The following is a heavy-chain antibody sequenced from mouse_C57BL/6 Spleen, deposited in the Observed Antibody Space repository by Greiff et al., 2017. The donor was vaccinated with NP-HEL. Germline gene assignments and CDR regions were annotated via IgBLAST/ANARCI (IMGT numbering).Heavy chain of an antibody. V-gene: IGHV5-17*01. Sequence: VKLMESGGGLVQPGGSLKLSCAASGFTFSDYGMHWVRQAPEKGLEWVAYISRGSSTIYYADTVKGRFTISRDNATNTMFLQMTSLRSEDTAMYYCARTYYGSSYWYFDVWGTGTTVTVSS. CDR2: ISRGSSTI. J-gene: IGHJ1*03. D-gene: IGHD1-1*01. CDR1: GFTFSDYG. CDR3: ARTYYGSSYWYFDV.